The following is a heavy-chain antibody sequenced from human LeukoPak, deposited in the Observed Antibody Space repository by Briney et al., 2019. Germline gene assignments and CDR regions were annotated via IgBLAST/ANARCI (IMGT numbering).Heavy chain of an antibody. CDR1: GYTVSDYW. V-gene: IGHV5-51*01. CDR2: VYPGDSDT. D-gene: IGHD2-2*02. J-gene: IGHJ4*02. Sequence: GESLKISCKASGYTVSDYWIGWVRQLPGQGLEWMGIVYPGDSDTRYSPSFQGHVTISADKSINTAYLQWSGLQASDNAIYFCARSQGLYGAADYWGQGSLVTVSS. CDR3: ARSQGLYGAADY.